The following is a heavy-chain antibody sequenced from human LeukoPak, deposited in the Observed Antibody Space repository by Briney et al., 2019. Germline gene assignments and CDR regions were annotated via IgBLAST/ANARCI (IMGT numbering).Heavy chain of an antibody. Sequence: SETLSLTCTVSGGSISSYYWGWIRQPPGKGLEWIGSIYYSGSTYYNPSLKSRVTISVDTSKNQFSLKLSSVTAADTAVYYCARVGYYDSSGYYSEYYFDYWGQGTLVAVSS. J-gene: IGHJ4*02. CDR2: IYYSGST. CDR3: ARVGYYDSSGYYSEYYFDY. CDR1: GGSISSYY. V-gene: IGHV4-39*07. D-gene: IGHD3-22*01.